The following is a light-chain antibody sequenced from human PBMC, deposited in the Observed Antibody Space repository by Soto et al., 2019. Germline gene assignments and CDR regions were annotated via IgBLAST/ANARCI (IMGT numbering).Light chain of an antibody. CDR1: SSDVSGYNY. CDR3: SSYTNSNNFEV. CDR2: AVS. V-gene: IGLV2-8*01. Sequence: QSALTQPPSASGSPGQSVTISCTGTSSDVSGYNYVSWYQQHPGKAPKLMIYAVSKRPSGVPDRFSGSKSGNTASLTVSGLQAEDEADYYCSSYTNSNNFEVFGTGTKVTVL. J-gene: IGLJ1*01.